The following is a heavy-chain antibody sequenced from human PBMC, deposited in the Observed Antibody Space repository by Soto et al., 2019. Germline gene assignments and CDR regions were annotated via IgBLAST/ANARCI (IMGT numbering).Heavy chain of an antibody. Sequence: QITLKESGPPLVKPTQTLTLTCTFSGFSLSTSGVGVGWIRQPPGKALECLALIYWDDDKRYSPSLKSRLTLSKDTSRNQVVLTMTTMDPVDTATYYCARNSTVASDFWGQGTLVTVSS. D-gene: IGHD6-13*01. V-gene: IGHV2-5*02. CDR2: IYWDDDK. J-gene: IGHJ4*02. CDR1: GFSLSTSGVG. CDR3: ARNSTVASDF.